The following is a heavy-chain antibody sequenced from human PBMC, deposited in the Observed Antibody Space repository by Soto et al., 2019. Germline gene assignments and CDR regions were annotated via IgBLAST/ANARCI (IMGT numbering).Heavy chain of an antibody. Sequence: GGSLRLSCAASGFTFSSYAMSWVRQAPGKGLEWVSVISGSGGSTYYADSVKGRFTISRDNSKNTVYLQMNSLRVEDTAVYYCARGGDGYNFGAVYWGQGTPVTVSS. CDR2: ISGSGGST. D-gene: IGHD2-21*01. CDR1: GFTFSSYA. J-gene: IGHJ4*02. V-gene: IGHV3-23*01. CDR3: ARGGDGYNFGAVY.